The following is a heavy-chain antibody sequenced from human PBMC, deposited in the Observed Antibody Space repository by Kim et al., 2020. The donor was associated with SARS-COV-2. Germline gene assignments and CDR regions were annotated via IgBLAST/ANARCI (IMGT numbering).Heavy chain of an antibody. V-gene: IGHV4-39*01. CDR3: ARHGYDYGDYQLDY. D-gene: IGHD4-17*01. J-gene: IGHJ4*02. Sequence: NPSLKSRVTISVDTSKNQFALKLSSVPAADTAVYYCARHGYDYGDYQLDYWGQGTLVTVSS.